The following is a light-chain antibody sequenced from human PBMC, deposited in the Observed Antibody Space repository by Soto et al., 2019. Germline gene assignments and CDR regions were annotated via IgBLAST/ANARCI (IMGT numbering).Light chain of an antibody. Sequence: EVVLTQSPFTLXXXPXXXXXXXXMASQSFRGLLAWYQQKPGQAPRLLIYDAYNRATGIPPRFSGSGSGTDFTLTISSLEPEDSAVYYCQQRHMWPIMFGQGTRLEI. V-gene: IGKV3-11*01. CDR1: QSFRGL. J-gene: IGKJ5*01. CDR2: DAY. CDR3: QQRHMWPIM.